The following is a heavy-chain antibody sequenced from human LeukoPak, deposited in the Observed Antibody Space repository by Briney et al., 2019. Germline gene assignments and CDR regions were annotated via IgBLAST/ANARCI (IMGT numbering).Heavy chain of an antibody. V-gene: IGHV4-34*01. CDR1: GGSFSGYY. CDR3: ARVGLTSDY. Sequence: PSETLSLTCAVYGGSFSGYYWSWIRQTPGKGLEWIGEINHSGSTNYNPSLKSRVTISVDTSKNQFSLKLSSVTAADTAVYYCARVGLTSDYWGQGTLVTVSS. CDR2: INHSGST. D-gene: IGHD3-9*01. J-gene: IGHJ4*02.